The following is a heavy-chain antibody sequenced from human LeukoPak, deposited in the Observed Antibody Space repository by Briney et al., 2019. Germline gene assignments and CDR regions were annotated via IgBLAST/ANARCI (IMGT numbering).Heavy chain of an antibody. V-gene: IGHV4-61*02. D-gene: IGHD5-18*01. CDR2: IYTSGST. Sequence: PSETLSLTCTVSGGSISSGSYYWIWIRQPAGKGLEWIGRIYTSGSTNHNPSLRSRVTISLDTSKNQFSLKLISVTAADTAVYFCARERTDTSMDYWGQGTLVTVSS. CDR3: ARERTDTSMDY. CDR1: GGSISSGSYY. J-gene: IGHJ4*02.